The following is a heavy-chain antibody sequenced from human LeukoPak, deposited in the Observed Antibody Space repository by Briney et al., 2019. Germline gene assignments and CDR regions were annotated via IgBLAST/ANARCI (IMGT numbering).Heavy chain of an antibody. CDR1: RGSISSYY. Sequence: SETLSLTCTVSRGSISSYYWSWIRQPPGKGLEWIGYIYYSGSTNYNPSLKSRVSISIDTSKNQFSLQLSSVTAADTAVYYCARARGSSYYYYMDVWAKGPRSPSP. V-gene: IGHV4-59*01. D-gene: IGHD6-13*01. J-gene: IGHJ6*03. CDR3: ARARGSSYYYYMDV. CDR2: IYYSGST.